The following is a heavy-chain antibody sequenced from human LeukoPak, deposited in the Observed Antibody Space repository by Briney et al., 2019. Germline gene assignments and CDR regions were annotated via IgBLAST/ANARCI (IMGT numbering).Heavy chain of an antibody. J-gene: IGHJ4*02. D-gene: IGHD1-26*01. V-gene: IGHV3-64*01. CDR1: GFTFSSYA. Sequence: SGGSLRLSCAASGFTFSSYAMHWVRQAPGKGLEYDSAISSNGGSTYYANSVKGRFTISRDNSKNTLYLQMGSLRAEDMAVYYCARGVSGSSSAYFDYWGQGTLVTVSS. CDR3: ARGVSGSSSAYFDY. CDR2: ISSNGGST.